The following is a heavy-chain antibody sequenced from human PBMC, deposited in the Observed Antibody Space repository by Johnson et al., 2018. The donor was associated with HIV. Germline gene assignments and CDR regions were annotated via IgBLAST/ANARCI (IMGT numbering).Heavy chain of an antibody. CDR1: GFTVSSNY. V-gene: IGHV3-66*01. CDR2: IYSGGST. Sequence: EVQLVESGGGLVQPGGSLRLSCAASGFTVSSNYMSWVRQAPGKGLAWVSVIYSGGSTYYADPVKGRFTISRDNSKNTLYLQMNSLRAEDTAVYYCARDFRYSSSWYDAFDIWGQGTMVTVSS. CDR3: ARDFRYSSSWYDAFDI. J-gene: IGHJ3*02. D-gene: IGHD6-13*01.